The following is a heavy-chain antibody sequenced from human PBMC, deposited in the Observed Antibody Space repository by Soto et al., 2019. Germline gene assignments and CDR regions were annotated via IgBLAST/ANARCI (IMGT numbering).Heavy chain of an antibody. V-gene: IGHV1-18*01. D-gene: IGHD5-12*01. CDR2: ISPDNGNT. Sequence: ASVKVSCKASGYTFTIYGINSLRQAPGQGLEWMGWISPDNGNTNYAQKLQGRVTMTTDTSTSTAYMELRSLRSDDTAVYYCARALGYSGYAGMDVWGQGTTVTVSS. J-gene: IGHJ6*02. CDR3: ARALGYSGYAGMDV. CDR1: GYTFTIYG.